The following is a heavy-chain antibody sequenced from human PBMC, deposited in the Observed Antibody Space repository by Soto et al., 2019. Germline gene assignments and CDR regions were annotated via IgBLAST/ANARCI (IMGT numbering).Heavy chain of an antibody. CDR2: IYYSGST. CDR3: ARNQVPAAHPGWFDP. D-gene: IGHD2-2*01. V-gene: IGHV4-59*01. J-gene: IGHJ5*02. Sequence: QVQLQESGPGLVKPSETLSLTCTVSGGSISSYYWSWIRQPPGKGLEWIGYIYYSGSTNYNPSLKSRVTISVVTSKNQCSLKRSSMTAADTAVYYGARNQVPAAHPGWFDPWGQGTLGTVSS. CDR1: GGSISSYY.